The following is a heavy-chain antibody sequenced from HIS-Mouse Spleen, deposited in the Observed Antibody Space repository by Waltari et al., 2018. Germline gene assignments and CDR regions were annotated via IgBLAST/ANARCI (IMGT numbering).Heavy chain of an antibody. Sequence: QLQLQESGPGLVKPSETLSVTCTVSGGPLPSSSYYLGWIRQPPGKGLEWIGSIYYSGSTYYNPSLKSRVTISVDTSKNQFSLKLSSVTAADTAVYYCAREIPYSSSWYDWYFDLWGRGTLVTVSS. D-gene: IGHD6-13*01. V-gene: IGHV4-39*07. CDR1: GGPLPSSSYY. CDR3: AREIPYSSSWYDWYFDL. J-gene: IGHJ2*01. CDR2: IYYSGST.